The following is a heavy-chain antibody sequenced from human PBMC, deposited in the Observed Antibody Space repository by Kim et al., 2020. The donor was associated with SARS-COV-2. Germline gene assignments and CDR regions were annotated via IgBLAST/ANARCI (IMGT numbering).Heavy chain of an antibody. Sequence: GGSLRLSCAASGFTFSSYSMNWVRQAPGKGLEWVSSISSSSSYIYYADSVKGRFTISRDNAKNSLYLQMNSLRAEDTAVYYCASEYYGDYAAFDIWGQGTMVTVSS. D-gene: IGHD4-17*01. CDR3: ASEYYGDYAAFDI. CDR1: GFTFSSYS. V-gene: IGHV3-21*01. J-gene: IGHJ3*02. CDR2: ISSSSSYI.